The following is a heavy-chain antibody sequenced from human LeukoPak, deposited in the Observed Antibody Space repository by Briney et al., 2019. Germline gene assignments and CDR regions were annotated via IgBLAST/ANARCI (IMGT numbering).Heavy chain of an antibody. CDR3: TTDRVSRNGPQFDC. CDR2: IKGKTDGGTK. Sequence: GGSLRLSCAASGFTFSDAWISWVRQAPGKGLEWIARIKGKTDGGTKDYAAPVKDRFIVSRDDSENTLHLQMNSLKTEDTGMYYCTTDRVSRNGPQFDCWGQGTLVTVSS. D-gene: IGHD5/OR15-5a*01. CDR1: GFTFSDAW. V-gene: IGHV3-15*01. J-gene: IGHJ4*02.